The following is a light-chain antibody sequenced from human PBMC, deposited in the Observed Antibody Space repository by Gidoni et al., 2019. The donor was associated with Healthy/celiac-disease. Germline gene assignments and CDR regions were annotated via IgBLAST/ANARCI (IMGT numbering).Light chain of an antibody. J-gene: IGLJ2*01. Sequence: SSELTQDPAVSVAFGQPVRITCQGDSLRSYYASWYQQKPGQAPVLVIYGKNNRPSGIPERFSGSSSGNTASLTITGAQAEDEADYYCNSRDSSGNHLVVFGGGTKLTVL. CDR1: SLRSYY. CDR2: GKN. V-gene: IGLV3-19*01. CDR3: NSRDSSGNHLVV.